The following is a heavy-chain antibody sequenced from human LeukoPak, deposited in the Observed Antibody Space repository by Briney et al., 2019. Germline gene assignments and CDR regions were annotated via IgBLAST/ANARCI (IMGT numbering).Heavy chain of an antibody. CDR1: GFTFSNFG. V-gene: IGHV3-30*18. Sequence: PGRSLRLSCAASGFTFSNFGIHWVRQAPGKGLEWVALISYDGSNQYYADSVKGRFTISRDNSKNTLYLQMNSLRAEDTAVYYCAKGYCYDSSGYYQHFDHWGQGTLVTVSS. CDR3: AKGYCYDSSGYYQHFDH. J-gene: IGHJ4*02. CDR2: ISYDGSNQ. D-gene: IGHD3-22*01.